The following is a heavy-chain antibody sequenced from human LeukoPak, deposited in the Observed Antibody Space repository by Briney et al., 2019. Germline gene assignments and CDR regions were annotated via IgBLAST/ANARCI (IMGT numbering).Heavy chain of an antibody. CDR2: IIPIFGTA. D-gene: IGHD2-21*02. CDR3: ASSGRTAIGAFDI. J-gene: IGHJ3*02. CDR1: GGTFSSYA. Sequence: SVEVSCKASGGTFSSYAISWVRQAPGQGLEWMGGIIPIFGTANYAQKFQGRVTITTDESTSTAYMELSSLRSEDTAVYYCASSGRTAIGAFDIWGQGTMVTVSS. V-gene: IGHV1-69*05.